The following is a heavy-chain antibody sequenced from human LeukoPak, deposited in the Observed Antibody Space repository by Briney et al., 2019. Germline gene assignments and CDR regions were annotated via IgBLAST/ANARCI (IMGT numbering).Heavy chain of an antibody. J-gene: IGHJ5*02. CDR2: IWYSGSA. CDR3: LKHAGGIILT. Sequence: PSETLSLTCNVSGDSISGSDYYWGWTRQPPGKGLEWIANIWYSGSAYYNPSLQSRVTITVDTSKNQFSLNVKSVTAADSAVYYCLKHAGGIILTWGQGTRVTVSS. CDR1: GDSISGSDYY. V-gene: IGHV4-39*01. D-gene: IGHD1-1*01.